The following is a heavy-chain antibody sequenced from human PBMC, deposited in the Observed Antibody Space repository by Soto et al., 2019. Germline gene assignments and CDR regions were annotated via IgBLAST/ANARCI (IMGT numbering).Heavy chain of an antibody. Sequence: ASVKVSCKASGYTFTNYAMHWVRQAPGQRLEWMGWINAGNGNTKYSQKFQGRVTITRDTSASTAYMELSSLRSEDTAVYYCARDRLTGYYSLNYYGMDVWGQGTTVTVSS. CDR2: INAGNGNT. J-gene: IGHJ6*02. CDR1: GYTFTNYA. D-gene: IGHD3-9*01. CDR3: ARDRLTGYYSLNYYGMDV. V-gene: IGHV1-3*01.